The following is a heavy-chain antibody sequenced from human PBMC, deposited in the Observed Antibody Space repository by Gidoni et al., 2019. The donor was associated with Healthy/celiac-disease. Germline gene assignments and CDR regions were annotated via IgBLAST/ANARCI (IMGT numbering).Heavy chain of an antibody. D-gene: IGHD6-19*01. CDR2: ISYDGSNK. CDR3: ARAVAGTFDY. J-gene: IGHJ4*02. CDR1: GFTFSSYA. V-gene: IGHV3-30-3*01. Sequence: QVQPVESGGGVVQPGRSLRLSCAASGFTFSSYAMHWVRQAPGKGLEWVAVISYDGSNKYYADSVKGRFTISRDNSKNTLYLQMNSLRAEDTAVYYCARAVAGTFDYWGQGTLVTVSS.